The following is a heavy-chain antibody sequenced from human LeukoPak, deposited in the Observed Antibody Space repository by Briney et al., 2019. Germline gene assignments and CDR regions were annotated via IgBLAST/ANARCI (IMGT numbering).Heavy chain of an antibody. D-gene: IGHD3-10*01. J-gene: IGHJ5*02. V-gene: IGHV5-51*01. CDR1: GYSFTSYW. Sequence: GESLKISCKGSGYSFTSYWIGWVGPMPGKGLEWMGIIYPCDSDTRYSPSFQGQVTISADKSISTAYLQWSSLKASDTAMYYCARQCQYYYGSGSENWFDPWGQGTLVTVSS. CDR2: IYPCDSDT. CDR3: ARQCQYYYGSGSENWFDP.